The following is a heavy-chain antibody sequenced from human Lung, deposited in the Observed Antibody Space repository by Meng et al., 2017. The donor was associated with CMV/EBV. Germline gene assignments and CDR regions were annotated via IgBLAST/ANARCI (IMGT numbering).Heavy chain of an antibody. CDR2: IYYTGST. CDR3: ARLHYDISTGYQFDL. Sequence: LXCTVSGASVSSYTNYWSWIRQSPGKGLEWIGYIYYTGSTKYTPSLKSRITMSVDTSKNHFSLKLSSVTAADTAVYYCARLHYDISTGYQFDLWGQGTXVTVSS. CDR1: GASVSSYTNY. J-gene: IGHJ4*02. V-gene: IGHV4-61*03. D-gene: IGHD3-9*01.